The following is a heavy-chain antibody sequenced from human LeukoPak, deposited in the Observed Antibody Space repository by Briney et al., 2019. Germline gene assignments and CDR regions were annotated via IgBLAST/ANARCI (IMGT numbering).Heavy chain of an antibody. CDR1: GYSFTSYW. D-gene: IGHD3-9*01. CDR3: ARPILTGYYSDAFDI. J-gene: IGHJ3*02. Sequence: GGSLRLSCAASGYSFTSYWISWVRQMPGKGLEWMGRIDPSDSYTNYSPSFQGHVTISADKSISTAYLQWSSLKASDTAMYYCARPILTGYYSDAFDIWGQGTMVTVSS. CDR2: IDPSDSYT. V-gene: IGHV5-10-1*01.